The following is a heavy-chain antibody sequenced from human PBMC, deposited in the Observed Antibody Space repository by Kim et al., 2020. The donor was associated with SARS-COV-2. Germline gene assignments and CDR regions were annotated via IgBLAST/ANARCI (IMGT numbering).Heavy chain of an antibody. CDR1: GFSLESNGVG. J-gene: IGHJ4*02. D-gene: IGHD1-26*01. V-gene: IGHV2-5*02. CDR3: AHSDLVGPTPLLAH. Sequence: SGPTLVKPTQTLTLTCSFSGFSLESNGVGVAWIRQPPGKALEWLAFIYWDDDKRYIPSLKSRLAITKDTSKNQVTLKMTNLDPVDTATYYCAHSDLVGPTPLLAHWGQGILVNVSS. CDR2: IYWDDDK.